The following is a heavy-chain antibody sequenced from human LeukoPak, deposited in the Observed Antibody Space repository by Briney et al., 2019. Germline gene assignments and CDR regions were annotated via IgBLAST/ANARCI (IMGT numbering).Heavy chain of an antibody. J-gene: IGHJ4*02. CDR2: FDPEDGET. Sequence: GASVKVSCKASGYTFTGYYMHWVRQAPGKGLEWTGGFDPEDGETIYAQKFQGRVTMTEDTSTDTAYMELSSLRSGDTAVYYCATDLPYSSGGYWGQGTLVTVSS. CDR1: GYTFTGYY. D-gene: IGHD3-22*01. CDR3: ATDLPYSSGGY. V-gene: IGHV1-24*01.